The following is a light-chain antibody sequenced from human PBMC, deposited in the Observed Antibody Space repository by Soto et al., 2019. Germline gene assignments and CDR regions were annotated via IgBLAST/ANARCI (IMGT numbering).Light chain of an antibody. CDR1: QGIRND. J-gene: IGKJ5*01. CDR3: QQGYSTTPIT. V-gene: IGKV1-39*01. CDR2: AAS. Sequence: IQMTQSPSSLPASVGDRVTINCRASQGIRNDLGWYQQKPGKAPKLLIYAASSLQSGVPSRFSGSGSGTEFTLSISSLQPEDFATYYCQQGYSTTPITFGQGTRLEIK.